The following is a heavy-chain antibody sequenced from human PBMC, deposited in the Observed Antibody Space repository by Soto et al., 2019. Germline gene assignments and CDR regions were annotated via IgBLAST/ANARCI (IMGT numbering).Heavy chain of an antibody. D-gene: IGHD3-10*01. J-gene: IGHJ3*01. Sequence: SETLSLTCTVSGGSISSYYWSWIRQPPGKGLEWIGYIYYSGSTNYNPSLKSRVTISVDTSKNQFSLKLSSVTAADTAVYYCASLYGSGPGTFTWGQGTMVTVSS. CDR2: IYYSGST. CDR3: ASLYGSGPGTFT. V-gene: IGHV4-59*01. CDR1: GGSISSYY.